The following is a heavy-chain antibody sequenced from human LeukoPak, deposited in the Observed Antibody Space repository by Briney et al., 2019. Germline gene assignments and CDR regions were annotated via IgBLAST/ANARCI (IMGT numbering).Heavy chain of an antibody. Sequence: SETLSLTCTVSGNSISSGDNYWSWIRQPAGKGLEWIGRIYTSGSTNYNPSLKSRATISGDTSKNQFSLRLSSVTAADTAVYYCARASYSYDINGWVPFDYWGRGTLVTVSS. CDR2: IYTSGST. CDR3: ARASYSYDINGWVPFDY. CDR1: GNSISSGDNY. D-gene: IGHD3-22*01. V-gene: IGHV4-61*02. J-gene: IGHJ4*02.